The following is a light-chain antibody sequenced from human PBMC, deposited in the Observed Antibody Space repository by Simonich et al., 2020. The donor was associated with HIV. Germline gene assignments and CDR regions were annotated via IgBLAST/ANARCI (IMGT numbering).Light chain of an antibody. CDR1: SSNIGARFA. Sequence: HSVLTQPPSVSGAPGQRVTISCTCHSSNIGARFAVHCYPQLPGTAPKLLVWYNSNRPSGIPDRFSGSKSGTSASLAITGRQAEDEADYYCQSYDSRLSTWVFGGGTKLTVL. CDR2: YNS. V-gene: IGLV1-40*01. CDR3: QSYDSRLSTWV. J-gene: IGLJ3*02.